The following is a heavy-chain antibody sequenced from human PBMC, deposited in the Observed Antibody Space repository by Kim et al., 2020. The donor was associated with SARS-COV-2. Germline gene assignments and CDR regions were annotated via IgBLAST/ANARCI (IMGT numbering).Heavy chain of an antibody. V-gene: IGHV4-59*01. D-gene: IGHD6-13*01. J-gene: IGHJ5*02. CDR1: GGSISSYY. CDR3: ATTTHSSSWDTLDP. Sequence: SETLSLTCTVSGGSISSYYWSWIRQPPGKGVEWIGYIYYSGSTNYNPSLKSRVTISVDTSKNQFSLKLSSVTAADTAVYYCATTTHSSSWDTLDPWGQGTLVTVSS. CDR2: IYYSGST.